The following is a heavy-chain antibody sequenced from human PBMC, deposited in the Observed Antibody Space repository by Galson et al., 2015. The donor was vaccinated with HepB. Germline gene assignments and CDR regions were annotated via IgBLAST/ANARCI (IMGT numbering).Heavy chain of an antibody. CDR1: GYTFTSYA. V-gene: IGHV1-3*01. J-gene: IGHJ5*02. CDR2: INAGNGDT. D-gene: IGHD6-13*01. CDR3: ARDLGYSSHPWFDP. Sequence: SVKVSCKASGYTFTSYAMHWVRQAPGQRLEWMGWINAGNGDTKYSQKFQGRVTITRDTSASTAYMELSSLRSEDTAVYYCARDLGYSSHPWFDPWGQGTLVTVSS.